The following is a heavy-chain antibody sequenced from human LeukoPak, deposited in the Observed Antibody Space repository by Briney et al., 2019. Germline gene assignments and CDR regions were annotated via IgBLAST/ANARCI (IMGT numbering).Heavy chain of an antibody. D-gene: IGHD6-13*01. J-gene: IGHJ3*02. Sequence: PGGSLRLSCAASGFTFSSYEMNWVRQAPGKGLEWVSKISSSGSTINYADSVKGRFTISRDNAKNSLYLQTNSLRAEDTAVYYCATGYSSSWYNAFDIWGQGTMVTV. CDR3: ATGYSSSWYNAFDI. CDR2: ISSSGSTI. CDR1: GFTFSSYE. V-gene: IGHV3-48*03.